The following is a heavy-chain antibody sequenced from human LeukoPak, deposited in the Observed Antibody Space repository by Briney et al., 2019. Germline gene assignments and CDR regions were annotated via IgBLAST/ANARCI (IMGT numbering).Heavy chain of an antibody. V-gene: IGHV1-2*02. Sequence: ASVKVSCKASGYTFTGYYMHWVRQAPGQGLEWMGWTNPNSGGTNYAQKFQGRVTMTRDTSISTAYMELSRLRSEDTAVYYCAANTAMVQRPQYYYYYMDVWGKGTTVTVSS. D-gene: IGHD5-18*01. CDR2: TNPNSGGT. J-gene: IGHJ6*03. CDR1: GYTFTGYY. CDR3: AANTAMVQRPQYYYYYMDV.